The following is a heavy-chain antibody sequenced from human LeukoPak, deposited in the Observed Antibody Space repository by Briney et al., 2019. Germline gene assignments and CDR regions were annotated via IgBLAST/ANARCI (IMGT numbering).Heavy chain of an antibody. J-gene: IGHJ4*02. CDR3: ASGGNDPGTSDY. CDR1: GYSISSGFY. Sequence: PSETLSLTCTVSGYSISSGFYWGWIRQPPGKGLEWIGSIYHSGSTYYNPSLKSRVTISVDTSKNQFSRKLSSVTAADTAVYYCASGGNDPGTSDYWGQGTLVTVSS. D-gene: IGHD3-16*01. CDR2: IYHSGST. V-gene: IGHV4-38-2*02.